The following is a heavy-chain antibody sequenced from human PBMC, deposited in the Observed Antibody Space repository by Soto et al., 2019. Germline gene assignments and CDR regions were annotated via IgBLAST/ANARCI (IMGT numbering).Heavy chain of an antibody. CDR1: SGSISSSNW. Sequence: QVPLQESGPGLVKPSGTLSLTCAVSSGSISSSNWWSWVRQPPGKGLEWIGEIYHSGSTNYNPSLKSRVAISVDKSKNQFSLKLSSVTAADTAVYYCARGHIVVVPAAIPDYYYYYYMDVWGKGTTVTVSS. J-gene: IGHJ6*03. V-gene: IGHV4-4*02. D-gene: IGHD2-2*02. CDR2: IYHSGST. CDR3: ARGHIVVVPAAIPDYYYYYYMDV.